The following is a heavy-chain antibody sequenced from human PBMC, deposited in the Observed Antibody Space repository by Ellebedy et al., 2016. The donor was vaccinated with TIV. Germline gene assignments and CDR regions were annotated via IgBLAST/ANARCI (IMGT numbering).Heavy chain of an antibody. J-gene: IGHJ4*02. CDR3: ARVGYNMLTGHYFFDF. CDR1: GYSISSGHY. D-gene: IGHD3-9*01. CDR2: IYFSGSS. Sequence: MPSETLSLTCTVSGYSISSGHYWGWIRQPPGMGLEWIGNIYFSGSSYYNPSLKSRVTMSVDTSKNQFSLNLSSVTAADTAVYYCARVGYNMLTGHYFFDFWGQGTLVTVSS. V-gene: IGHV4-38-2*02.